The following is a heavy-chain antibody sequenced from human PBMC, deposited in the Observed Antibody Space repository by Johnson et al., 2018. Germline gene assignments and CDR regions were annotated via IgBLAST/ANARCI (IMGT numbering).Heavy chain of an antibody. J-gene: IGHJ1*01. V-gene: IGHV3-33*06. CDR3: AKKAPDCWSGVRPLGYFQH. CDR1: GFTFSTYG. Sequence: QVQLGESGGGVVQPGRSLRLACAASGFTFSTYGMHWVRQAPGKGLAWVAVIWYDGSNKYYADSVKGRFTISRDNSKNTLYLQMNSLRAEDTAVYYCAKKAPDCWSGVRPLGYFQHWGQGTLVTVSS. CDR2: IWYDGSNK. D-gene: IGHD3-3*01.